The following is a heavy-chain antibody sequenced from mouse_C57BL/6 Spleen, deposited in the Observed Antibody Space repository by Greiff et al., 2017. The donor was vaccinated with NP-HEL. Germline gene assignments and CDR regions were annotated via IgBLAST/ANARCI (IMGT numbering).Heavy chain of an antibody. CDR3: ARRRDYDHFDY. CDR1: GYSITSGYY. Sequence: EVQLQQSGPGLVKPSQSLSLTCSVTGYSITSGYYWNWIRQFPGNKLEWMGYISYDGSNNYNPSLKNRISITRDTSKNQFFLKLNSVTTEDTATYYCARRRDYDHFDYWGQGTTLTVAS. V-gene: IGHV3-6*01. CDR2: ISYDGSN. D-gene: IGHD2-4*01. J-gene: IGHJ2*01.